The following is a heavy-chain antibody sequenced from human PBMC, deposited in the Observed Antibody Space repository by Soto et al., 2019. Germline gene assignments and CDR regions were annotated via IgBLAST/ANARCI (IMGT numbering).Heavy chain of an antibody. CDR3: ARADLEVALDY. CDR1: GGSISSYY. V-gene: IGHV4-59*01. CDR2: IYYSGST. Sequence: SETLSLTCTVSGGSISSYYWSWIRQPPGKGLEWIGYIYYSGSTNYNPSLKSRVTISVDTSKNQFSLKLSSVTAADTAVYYCARADLEVALDYCGQGTLVTVSS. D-gene: IGHD6-19*01. J-gene: IGHJ4*02.